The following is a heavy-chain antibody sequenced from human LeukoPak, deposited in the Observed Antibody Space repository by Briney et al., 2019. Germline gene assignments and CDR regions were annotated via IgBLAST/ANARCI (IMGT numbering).Heavy chain of an antibody. V-gene: IGHV1-69*13. CDR1: GDSFSNNA. CDR2: IIPILGAP. CDR3: AKLQGQVSENYLNSGMDA. J-gene: IGHJ6*02. Sequence: GASVKVSCKVSGDSFSNNAIGWVRQAPGQGLEWMGGIIPILGAPNYAQRFQGRVTITADESTNTAYVELSSLRSEDTAVYYCAKLQGQVSENYLNSGMDAWGQGTTVTVSS. D-gene: IGHD4-11*01.